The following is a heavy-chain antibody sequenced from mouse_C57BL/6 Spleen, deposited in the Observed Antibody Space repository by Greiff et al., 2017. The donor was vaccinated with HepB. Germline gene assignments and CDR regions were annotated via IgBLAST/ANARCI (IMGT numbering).Heavy chain of an antibody. V-gene: IGHV7-3*01. D-gene: IGHD1-1*01. J-gene: IGHJ1*03. Sequence: EVHLVESGGGLVQPGGSLSLSCAASGFTFTDYYMSWVRQPPGKALEWLGFIRNKANGYTTEYSASVKGRFTISRDNSQSILYLQMNALRAEDSATYYCARLTTVPGTYFDVWGTGTTVTVSS. CDR3: ARLTTVPGTYFDV. CDR2: IRNKANGYTT. CDR1: GFTFTDYY.